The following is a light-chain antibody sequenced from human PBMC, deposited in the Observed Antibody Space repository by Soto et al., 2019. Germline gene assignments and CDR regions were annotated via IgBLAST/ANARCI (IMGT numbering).Light chain of an antibody. CDR3: QQYNNWPQT. J-gene: IGKJ1*01. CDR1: QSVSSN. Sequence: EIVMTQSPATLSVSPGERATLSCRASQSVSSNLAWYQQKPGQAPRLLIYGASTRAPGIPARFSGSGSGTEFTLTISSLPSEDFAVYYCQQYNNWPQTFGQGTKVEIK. CDR2: GAS. V-gene: IGKV3-15*01.